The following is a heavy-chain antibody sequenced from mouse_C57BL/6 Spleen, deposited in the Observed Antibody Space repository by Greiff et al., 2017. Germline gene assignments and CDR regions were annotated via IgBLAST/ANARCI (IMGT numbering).Heavy chain of an antibody. D-gene: IGHD2-5*01. CDR1: GYTFTSYW. J-gene: IGHJ4*01. CDR2: IDPNSGGT. Sequence: VKLQQPGAELVKPGASVKLSCKASGYTFTSYWMHWVKQRPGRGLEWIGRIDPNSGGTKYNEKFKSKATLTVDKPSSTAYMRLSSLTSEDSAVYYCAPGAYYSNYVDAMDYWGQGTSVTVSS. V-gene: IGHV1-72*01. CDR3: APGAYYSNYVDAMDY.